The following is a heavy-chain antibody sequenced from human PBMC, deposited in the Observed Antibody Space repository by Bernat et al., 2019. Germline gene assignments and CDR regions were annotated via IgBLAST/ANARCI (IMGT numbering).Heavy chain of an antibody. CDR2: ISWNSGYV. CDR3: AKGNRGVLPATEVDS. V-gene: IGHV3-9*01. Sequence: EVQLVESGGSLIEPGRSLRLSCAASGFIFNDYAMHWVWQAPGKGLEWVSSISWNSGYVGYADSVKGRVTISRDNAKNSLYLQMNSLGLEDTAVYCCAKGNRGVLPATEVDSWGQGAEVTVSP. J-gene: IGHJ4*02. D-gene: IGHD2-15*01. CDR1: GFIFNDYA.